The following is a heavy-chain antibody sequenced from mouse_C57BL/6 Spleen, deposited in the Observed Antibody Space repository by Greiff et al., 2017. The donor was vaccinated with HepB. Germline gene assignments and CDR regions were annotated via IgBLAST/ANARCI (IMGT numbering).Heavy chain of an antibody. CDR2: IHPSDSDT. V-gene: IGHV1-74*01. CDR3: AMGAAQATGYFDY. D-gene: IGHD3-2*02. Sequence: VKLQQPGAELVKPGASVKVSCKASGYTFTSYWMHWVKQRPGQGLEWIGRIHPSDSDTNYNQKFKGKATLTVDKSSSTAYMQLSSLTSEDSAVYYCAMGAAQATGYFDYWGQGTTLTVSS. J-gene: IGHJ2*01. CDR1: GYTFTSYW.